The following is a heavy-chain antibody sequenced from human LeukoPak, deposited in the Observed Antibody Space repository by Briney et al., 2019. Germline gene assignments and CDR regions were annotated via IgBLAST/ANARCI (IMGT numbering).Heavy chain of an antibody. CDR1: GFPFGSYA. CDR2: ISGSGGST. V-gene: IGHV3-23*01. J-gene: IGHJ6*02. CDR3: AKIVAGSGWNYGMDV. Sequence: GGSLRLSCAASGFPFGSYAMSWVRQAPGRGLEWVSAISGSGGSTYYADSVKGRFTISRDNSKNTLYLQMNSLRAEDTAVYYCAKIVAGSGWNYGMDVWGQGTTVTVSS. D-gene: IGHD6-19*01.